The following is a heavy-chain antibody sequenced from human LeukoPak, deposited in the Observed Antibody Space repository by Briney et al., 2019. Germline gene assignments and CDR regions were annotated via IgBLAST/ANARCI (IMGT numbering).Heavy chain of an antibody. D-gene: IGHD3-10*01. CDR1: GFTFSSYE. V-gene: IGHV3-48*03. Sequence: PGGSLRLSCAASGFTFSSYEMNWVRQAPGKGLEWVSYISSSGSTIYYADSVKGRFTISRDNAKNSLYLQMNSLRAEDTAVYYCARDRLLLWFGELSNYYYYGTDVWGKGTTVTVSS. CDR2: ISSSGSTI. CDR3: ARDRLLLWFGELSNYYYYGTDV. J-gene: IGHJ6*04.